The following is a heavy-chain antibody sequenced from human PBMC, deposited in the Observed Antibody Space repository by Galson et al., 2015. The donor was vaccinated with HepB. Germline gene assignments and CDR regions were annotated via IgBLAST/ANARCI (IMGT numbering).Heavy chain of an antibody. V-gene: IGHV4-34*01. CDR3: ARGRKMGGTAARQSPAYFDY. Sequence: SETLSLTCAVYGGSFSGYYWSWIRQPPGKGLEWIGEINHSGSTNYNPSLRSRVTISVDTSKNQFSLKLSSVTAADTAVYYCARGRKMGGTAARQSPAYFDYWGQGTLVTVSS. J-gene: IGHJ4*02. D-gene: IGHD6-6*01. CDR2: INHSGST. CDR1: GGSFSGYY.